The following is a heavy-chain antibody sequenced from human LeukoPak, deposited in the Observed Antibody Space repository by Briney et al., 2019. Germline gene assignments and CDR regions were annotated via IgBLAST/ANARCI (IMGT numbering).Heavy chain of an antibody. CDR3: ARERDGTSLDY. Sequence: GGSLRLSCAASGFTFSSYAMHWVRQAPGKGLEWVAVVSYDGSNKYYADSVKGRFTISRDNSKNTLYLQMNSLRAEDTAVYYCARERDGTSLDYWGQGTLVTVSS. CDR1: GFTFSSYA. CDR2: VSYDGSNK. J-gene: IGHJ4*02. D-gene: IGHD1-1*01. V-gene: IGHV3-30-3*01.